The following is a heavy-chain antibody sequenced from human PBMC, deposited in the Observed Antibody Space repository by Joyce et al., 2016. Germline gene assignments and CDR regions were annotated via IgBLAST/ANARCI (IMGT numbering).Heavy chain of an antibody. CDR1: GYTLTELS. V-gene: IGHV1-24*01. D-gene: IGHD3-16*01. CDR2: FDPEDGET. Sequence: QVQLVQSGAEVKKPGASVKVSCKVFGYTLTELSIHWVRQAPGKGLEWMGGFDPEDGETIYAQKFQGRVTMTGGTSTDTAYMELSSLRSEDTAVYYCATVRGPGYFDYWGQGTLVTVSS. J-gene: IGHJ4*02. CDR3: ATVRGPGYFDY.